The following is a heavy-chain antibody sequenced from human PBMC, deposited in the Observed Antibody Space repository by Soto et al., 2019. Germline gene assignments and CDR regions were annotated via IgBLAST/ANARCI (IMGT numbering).Heavy chain of an antibody. D-gene: IGHD2-8*01. CDR2: SKSKPDGGTT. J-gene: IGHJ6*02. V-gene: IGHV3-15*07. CDR1: GFTFKSAW. CDR3: TRDQEYCPNGVCYRYGMDV. Sequence: PGGSLRLSCSASGFTFKSAWMNWVRQAPGKGLEWVGRSKSKPDGGTTDYAAPVKGRFTISRDDSKNSLYLQMNSLKTEDTAVYYCTRDQEYCPNGVCYRYGMDVWGQGTTVTVS.